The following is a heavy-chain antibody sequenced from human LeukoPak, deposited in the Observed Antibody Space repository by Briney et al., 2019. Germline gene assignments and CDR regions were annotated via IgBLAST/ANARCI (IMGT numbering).Heavy chain of an antibody. V-gene: IGHV4-38-2*02. CDR3: ARVHCSSTSCYGDDAFDI. J-gene: IGHJ3*02. D-gene: IGHD2-2*01. Sequence: SETLSLTRTVSGYSISSGYYWGWIRQPPGKGLEWIGSIYHSGSTNYNPSLKSRVTISVDTSKNQFSLKLSSVTAADTAVYYCARVHCSSTSCYGDDAFDIWGQGTMVTVSS. CDR2: IYHSGST. CDR1: GYSISSGYY.